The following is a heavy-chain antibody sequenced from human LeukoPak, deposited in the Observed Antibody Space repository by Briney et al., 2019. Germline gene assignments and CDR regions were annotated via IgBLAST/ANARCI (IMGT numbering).Heavy chain of an antibody. CDR1: GGSISSSSYY. Sequence: PSETLSLTCTVSGGSISSSSYYWGWIRQPPGKGLEWIGYIYYSGSTNYNPSLKSRVTISVDTSKNQFSLKLSSVTAADTAVYYCASFQPREAFDYWGQGTLVTVSS. D-gene: IGHD2-2*01. CDR3: ASFQPREAFDY. CDR2: IYYSGST. V-gene: IGHV4-61*05. J-gene: IGHJ4*02.